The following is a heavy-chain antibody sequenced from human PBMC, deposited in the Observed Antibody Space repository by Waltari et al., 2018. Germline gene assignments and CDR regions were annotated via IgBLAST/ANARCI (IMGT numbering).Heavy chain of an antibody. CDR3: ARRDGSVTANWNSDYYYYGMDV. CDR2: INAGNGNT. D-gene: IGHD1-7*01. V-gene: IGHV1-3*01. J-gene: IGHJ6*02. CDR1: GYTFTTYA. Sequence: QVQLVQSAAEVKKPGAAVKVSCKASGYTFTTYAMHWVPQAPGPRLAGMGWINAGNGNTKYSQTFQGRVTITRDTSASTAYMELSSLRSEDTAVYYCARRDGSVTANWNSDYYYYGMDVWGQGTTVTVSS.